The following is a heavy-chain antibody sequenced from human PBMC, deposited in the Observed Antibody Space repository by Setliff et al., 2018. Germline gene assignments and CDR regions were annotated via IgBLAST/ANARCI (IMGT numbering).Heavy chain of an antibody. J-gene: IGHJ4*02. V-gene: IGHV4-34*01. CDR2: INHSGST. D-gene: IGHD5-18*01. CDR3: ARVPGRGYSYGYVDY. CDR1: GGSFSGYY. Sequence: KPSETLSLTCAVYGGSFSGYYWSWIRQPPGKGLEWIGEINHSGSTNYNPSLKSRVTISVDTSKNQFSLKLSSVTAADTAVYYCARVPGRGYSYGYVDYWGQGTLVTVSS.